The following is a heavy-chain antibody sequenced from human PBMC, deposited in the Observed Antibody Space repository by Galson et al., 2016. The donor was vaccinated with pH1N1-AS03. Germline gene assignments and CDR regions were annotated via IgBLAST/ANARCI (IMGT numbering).Heavy chain of an antibody. CDR1: GFTFNNFA. J-gene: IGHJ1*01. Sequence: SLRLSCAASGFTFNNFAMAWVRQCPGKGLEWVSGISGSGVTTYYADSVKGRFTLSRDNFKSTLHLQMSSLTVADTAIYFGVKGDNWDSPSMTFHYWGQGTLVTVSS. V-gene: IGHV3-23*01. CDR3: VKGDNWDSPSMTFHY. CDR2: ISGSGVTT. D-gene: IGHD5-24*01.